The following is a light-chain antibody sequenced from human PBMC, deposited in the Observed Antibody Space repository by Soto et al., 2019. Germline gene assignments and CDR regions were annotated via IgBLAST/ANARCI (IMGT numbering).Light chain of an antibody. CDR3: QQLNSYPRT. Sequence: IQLTQSPSSLSASVGDRVTITCRASQGISSYLAWYQQKPGKAPKLLIYAASTLQSGVPSRYSGGGSGTDFTLTISSLQPDDFATYYCQQLNSYPRTFGPGTKVDIK. J-gene: IGKJ3*01. V-gene: IGKV1-9*01. CDR1: QGISSY. CDR2: AAS.